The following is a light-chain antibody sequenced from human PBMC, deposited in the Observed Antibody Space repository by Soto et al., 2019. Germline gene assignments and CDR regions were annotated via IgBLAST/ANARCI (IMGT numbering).Light chain of an antibody. V-gene: IGLV9-49*01. CDR1: SGYSNYK. Sequence: QSVLTQPPSASASLGVSVTLTCTLSSGYSNYKVDWYQQRPGKGPRFVMRVGTGGIVGSKGDGIPDRFSVLGSGLNRYLTIKNIQEEDGSDYHCGADHGRGSNFVWVFGGGTQRTVL. CDR3: GADHGRGSNFVWV. CDR2: VGTGGIVG. J-gene: IGLJ3*02.